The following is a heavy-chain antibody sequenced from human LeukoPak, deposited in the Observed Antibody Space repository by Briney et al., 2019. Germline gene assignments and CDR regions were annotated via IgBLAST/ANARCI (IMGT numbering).Heavy chain of an antibody. CDR2: ISWNSGSI. CDR1: GFTFDDYA. D-gene: IGHD2/OR15-2a*01. Sequence: PGRSLRLSCAASGFTFDDYAMHWVRQAPGKGLEWVSGISWNSGSIGYADSVKGRFTISRDNAKNSLYLQVNSLRADDTALYYCAKGTADSLSYGMDVWGQGTTVTVSS. CDR3: AKGTADSLSYGMDV. V-gene: IGHV3-9*01. J-gene: IGHJ6*02.